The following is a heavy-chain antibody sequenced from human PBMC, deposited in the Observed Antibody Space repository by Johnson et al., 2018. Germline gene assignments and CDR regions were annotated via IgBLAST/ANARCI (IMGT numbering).Heavy chain of an antibody. CDR1: GFTFSTYD. D-gene: IGHD1-1*01. CDR3: TKKIRIRTAPGGFDY. V-gene: IGHV3-30*18. J-gene: IGHJ4*02. CDR2: ISPDGNNK. Sequence: QVQLVESGGGVVQPGRSLILSCAASGFTFSTYDMYWVRQAPGKGLEWAAIISPDGNNKVYADSVKGRFTISRDNSKSTLYLQMKSLRPEDTAVYYCTKKIRIRTAPGGFDYWGQGTLVSVSS.